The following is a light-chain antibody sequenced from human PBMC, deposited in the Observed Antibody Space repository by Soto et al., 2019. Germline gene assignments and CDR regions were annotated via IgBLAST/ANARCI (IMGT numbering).Light chain of an antibody. CDR3: SSYTSSTNYV. V-gene: IGLV2-14*01. Sequence: QSVLTQPASVSGSPGQSLTISCTGTSIDIAPYNYVSWYQQHPGKAPKLIIYEVSYRPSGISNRFSGSKSGNTASLTISGLQAEDVADYYCSSYTSSTNYVFGTGTMVTVL. J-gene: IGLJ1*01. CDR1: SIDIAPYNY. CDR2: EVS.